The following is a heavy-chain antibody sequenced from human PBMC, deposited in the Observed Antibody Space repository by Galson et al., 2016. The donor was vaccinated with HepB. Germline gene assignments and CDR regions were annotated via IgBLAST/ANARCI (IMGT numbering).Heavy chain of an antibody. Sequence: TLSLTCLVSGGSTSSGDYYWSWIRPHPGKGLEWIGHIYYSGSTYHNPSLKSRLTISVDTSKNQFSLKLSSVTAADTAVYYCARVPLERRGPGYFHHWGQGTLVTVSS. D-gene: IGHD1-1*01. CDR2: IYYSGST. CDR1: GGSTSSGDYY. V-gene: IGHV4-31*03. CDR3: ARVPLERRGPGYFHH. J-gene: IGHJ4*02.